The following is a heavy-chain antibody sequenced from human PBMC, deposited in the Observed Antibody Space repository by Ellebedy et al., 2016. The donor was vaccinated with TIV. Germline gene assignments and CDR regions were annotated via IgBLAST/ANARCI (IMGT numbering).Heavy chain of an antibody. J-gene: IGHJ4*02. Sequence: MPSETLSLTCAVHGESFTAYYWTWVRQSPEKGLEWLGEISHSGSGNYNPSLASRLTISVDKSSNQFSLNLRSVTAADTAVYFCAGTYNGNANFDYWGQGTLVTVSS. CDR2: ISHSGSG. CDR3: AGTYNGNANFDY. V-gene: IGHV4-34*01. CDR1: GESFTAYY. D-gene: IGHD1-20*01.